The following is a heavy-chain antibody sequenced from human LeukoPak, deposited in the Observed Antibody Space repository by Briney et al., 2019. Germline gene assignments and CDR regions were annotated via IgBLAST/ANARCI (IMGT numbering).Heavy chain of an antibody. V-gene: IGHV3-30*02. CDR2: IRYDGSNK. Sequence: GGSLRLSCAASGFTFSSYGMHWVRQAPGKGLEWVAFIRYDGSNKYYADSVKGRFTISRGNSKNTLYLQMNSLRAEDTAVYYCAKIGTTGTPDAFDIWGQGTMVTVSS. CDR3: AKIGTTGTPDAFDI. J-gene: IGHJ3*02. D-gene: IGHD1-1*01. CDR1: GFTFSSYG.